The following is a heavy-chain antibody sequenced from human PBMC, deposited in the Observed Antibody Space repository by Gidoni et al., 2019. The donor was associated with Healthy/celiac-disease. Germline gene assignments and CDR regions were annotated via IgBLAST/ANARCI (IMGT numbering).Heavy chain of an antibody. CDR2: ISSSSSYI. Sequence: EVQLVESGGGLVKPGGSLSLSCAASGFTFSSYTMNWVRQAPGKGLEWVSSISSSSSYIYYADSVKGRFTISRDNAKNSLYLQMNSLRAEDTAVYYCARGYDILTSVHYYYYYGMDVWGQGTTVTVSS. V-gene: IGHV3-21*01. D-gene: IGHD3-9*01. CDR1: GFTFSSYT. J-gene: IGHJ6*02. CDR3: ARGYDILTSVHYYYYYGMDV.